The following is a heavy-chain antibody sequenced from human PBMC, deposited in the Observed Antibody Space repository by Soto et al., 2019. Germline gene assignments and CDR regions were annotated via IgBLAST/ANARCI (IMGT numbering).Heavy chain of an antibody. Sequence: EVHLVESGGGLVQPGGSLRLSCAASGFTLSNYWMHWVRQAPGKGPVWVSCINSDGTTTSYADSVKGRFTTSRDNAKNTVYLQLNSLRVEDTAVYYCSRGVQAPFGDPNWCDPWGQGTLVTVSS. V-gene: IGHV3-74*01. CDR2: INSDGTTT. J-gene: IGHJ5*02. CDR1: GFTLSNYW. D-gene: IGHD3-10*01. CDR3: SRGVQAPFGDPNWCDP.